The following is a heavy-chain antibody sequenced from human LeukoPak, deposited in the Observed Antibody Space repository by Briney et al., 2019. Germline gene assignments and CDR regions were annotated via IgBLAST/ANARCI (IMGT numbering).Heavy chain of an antibody. CDR3: ALNYDILAGYYYFDY. V-gene: IGHV3-66*01. D-gene: IGHD3-9*01. J-gene: IGHJ4*02. CDR1: GFTVSINY. Sequence: GGSLRLSCAASGFTVSINYMSWVRQAPGKGLEWVSVIYSGGSTYYADSVKGRFTISRDNSKNTLYLQMNSLRAEDTAVYYCALNYDILAGYYYFDYWGQGTLVTVSS. CDR2: IYSGGST.